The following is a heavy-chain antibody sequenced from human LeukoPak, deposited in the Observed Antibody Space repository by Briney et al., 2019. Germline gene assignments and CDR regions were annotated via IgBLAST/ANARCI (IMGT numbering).Heavy chain of an antibody. Sequence: GGSLRLSCAASGSTFSSYWMHWVRQAPGKGLVLVSGINSDGSSTSYADSVKGRFTISRDNAKNTLYLQMNSLRAEDTAVYYCARGANWFDPWGQGTLVTVSS. CDR2: INSDGSST. CDR1: GSTFSSYW. V-gene: IGHV3-74*01. J-gene: IGHJ5*02. CDR3: ARGANWFDP.